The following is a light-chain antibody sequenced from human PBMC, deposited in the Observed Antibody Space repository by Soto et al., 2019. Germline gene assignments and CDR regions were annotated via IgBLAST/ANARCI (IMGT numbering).Light chain of an antibody. Sequence: QSALTQPRSVSGSPGQSVSISCTGTSSDIGGYNYVSWYQQHTGKAPKLMVYDVSKRPSGVPDRFSGSKSGNTASLTISGLQADDEADYYCCSYAGSYTLLFGGGTKLTVL. V-gene: IGLV2-11*01. CDR1: SSDIGGYNY. J-gene: IGLJ2*01. CDR2: DVS. CDR3: CSYAGSYTLL.